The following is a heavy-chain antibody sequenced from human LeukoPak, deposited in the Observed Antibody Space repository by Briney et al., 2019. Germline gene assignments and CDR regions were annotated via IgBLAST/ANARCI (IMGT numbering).Heavy chain of an antibody. J-gene: IGHJ4*02. D-gene: IGHD6-13*01. Sequence: GGSLRLSCSASGFTFSNFALHWVRQAPGMGLEWVAAISYDGSSKYYADSVKGRFTISRDNAKNSLYLQMNSLRAEDTALYYCARGTLKAAATDFDYWGQGTLVTVSS. CDR2: ISYDGSSK. V-gene: IGHV3-30-3*01. CDR3: ARGTLKAAATDFDY. CDR1: GFTFSNFA.